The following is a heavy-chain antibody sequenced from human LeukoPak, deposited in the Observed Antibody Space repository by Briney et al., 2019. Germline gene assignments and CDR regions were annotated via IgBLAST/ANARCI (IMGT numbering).Heavy chain of an antibody. V-gene: IGHV3-23*01. J-gene: IGHJ4*02. CDR3: AKDPRGIAAAGTNLAYFDY. CDR2: ISGSGGST. D-gene: IGHD6-13*01. CDR1: GFTFSSYA. Sequence: PGGSLRLSCAASGFTFSSYAMSWVRQAPGKGLEWVSAISGSGGSTYYADSVKGRFTISRDNSKNTLYLQMNSLRAEDTAVYYCAKDPRGIAAAGTNLAYFDYWGQGTLVTVSS.